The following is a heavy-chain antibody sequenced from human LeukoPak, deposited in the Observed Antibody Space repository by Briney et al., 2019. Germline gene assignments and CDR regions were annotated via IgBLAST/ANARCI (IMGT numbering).Heavy chain of an antibody. J-gene: IGHJ6*03. CDR1: GFTFSSYA. Sequence: GGSLRLSXAASGFTFSSYAMSWVRQAPGKGLEWVSAISGSGGSTYYADSVKGRFTISRDNSKNTLYLQMNSLRAEDTAVYYCAKFPIRPREYMDVWGKGTTVTVSS. CDR2: ISGSGGST. CDR3: AKFPIRPREYMDV. V-gene: IGHV3-23*01.